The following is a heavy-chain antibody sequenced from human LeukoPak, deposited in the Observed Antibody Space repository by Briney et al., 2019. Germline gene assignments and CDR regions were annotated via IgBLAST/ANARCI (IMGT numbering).Heavy chain of an antibody. V-gene: IGHV1-46*01. D-gene: IGHD2-2*01. CDR1: EYTFTSYY. J-gene: IGHJ6*03. CDR3: ARGDIVVVPAALYYYYMDV. CDR2: INPSGGST. Sequence: ASVKVSCKASEYTFTSYYMHWVRQAPGQGLEWMGIINPSGGSTSYAQKFQGRVTMTRDISTSTVYMELSSLRSEDTAVCYCARGDIVVVPAALYYYYMDVWGKGTTVTVSS.